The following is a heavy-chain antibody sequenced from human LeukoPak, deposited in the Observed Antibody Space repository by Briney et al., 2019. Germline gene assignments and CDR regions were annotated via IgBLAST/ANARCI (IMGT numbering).Heavy chain of an antibody. CDR3: ARVEPGVYWFDP. CDR2: INHSGST. CDR1: GGSFSGYY. D-gene: IGHD3-10*01. J-gene: IGHJ5*02. Sequence: SETLSLTCAVYGGSFSGYYWSWIRQPPGKGLEWIGEINHSGSTNYNPSLKSRVTISVDTSKNQFSLKLSSVTAADTAVYYCARVEPGVYWFDPWGQGTLVTVSS. V-gene: IGHV4-34*01.